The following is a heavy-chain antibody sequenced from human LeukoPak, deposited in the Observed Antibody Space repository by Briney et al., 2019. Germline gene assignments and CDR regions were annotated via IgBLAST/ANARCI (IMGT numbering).Heavy chain of an antibody. Sequence: SEALSLTCTVSGGSISSYYWSWIRQPPGKGLEWIGYIYYSGSTNYNPSLKSRVTISVDTSKNQFSLKLSSVTAADTAVYYCARRSSGGYFDYWGQGTLVTVSS. J-gene: IGHJ4*02. V-gene: IGHV4-59*08. CDR3: ARRSSGGYFDY. D-gene: IGHD2-15*01. CDR2: IYYSGST. CDR1: GGSISSYY.